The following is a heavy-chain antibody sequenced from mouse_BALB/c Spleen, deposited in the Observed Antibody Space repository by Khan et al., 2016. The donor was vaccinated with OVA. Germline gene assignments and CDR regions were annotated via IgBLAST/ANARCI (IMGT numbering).Heavy chain of an antibody. CDR2: ISTYYGDA. CDR3: TRGGGGNRFAY. V-gene: IGHV1S137*01. CDR1: GYTFTDFT. Sequence: QVQLKESGAELVRPGVSVKISCKDSGYTFTDFTLHWVKQSHAMSLEWIGVISTYYGDATYNQRFKDKATMTVAKSSSTAYMELARLTSEDSAIFYCTRGGGGNRFAYWGQGTLVTVSA. J-gene: IGHJ3*01.